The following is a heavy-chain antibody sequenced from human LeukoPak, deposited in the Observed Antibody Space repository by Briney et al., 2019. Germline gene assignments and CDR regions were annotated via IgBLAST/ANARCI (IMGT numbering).Heavy chain of an antibody. CDR3: ARDNVRRGFDY. CDR2: INPNSGGT. Sequence: GASVKVSCKASGYTFTGYYMHWVRQAPGQGLEWMGWINPNSGGTNYAQKFQGRVTMTRDTSISTAYMELRSLRSDDTAVYYCARDNVRRGFDYWGQGTLVTVSS. V-gene: IGHV1-2*02. J-gene: IGHJ4*02. CDR1: GYTFTGYY. D-gene: IGHD2-8*01.